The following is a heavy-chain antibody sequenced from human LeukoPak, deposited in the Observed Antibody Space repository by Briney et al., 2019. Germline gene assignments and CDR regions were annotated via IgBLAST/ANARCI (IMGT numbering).Heavy chain of an antibody. CDR1: GASLSSSSYY. D-gene: IGHD3-3*01. Sequence: PSETLSLTCTVSGASLSSSSYYWGWIRQPPGKGLGWIGCIYYSGSTYYNPSLKSRVPISVDMPKNQFSLKLSSVTAADTAVYYCARSYYDFWSGYYTGPPDYWGQGTLVTVSS. CDR3: ARSYYDFWSGYYTGPPDY. J-gene: IGHJ4*02. CDR2: IYYSGST. V-gene: IGHV4-39*01.